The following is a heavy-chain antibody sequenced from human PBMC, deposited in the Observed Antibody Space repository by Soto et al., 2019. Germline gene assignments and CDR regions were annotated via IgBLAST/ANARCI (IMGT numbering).Heavy chain of an antibody. Sequence: EEQLLESGGDLVQPGGSLRLSCAASGFTFSSFALSWVRQPPGKGLQWVSTISPGGTTTSYADSVKGRFTVSRDDSKNMVYLQMHTLTAEDTGVSYCAKNDIPWGVPNWFDPWGQGTLVTVSS. CDR3: AKNDIPWGVPNWFDP. V-gene: IGHV3-23*01. J-gene: IGHJ5*02. D-gene: IGHD3-16*01. CDR2: ISPGGTTT. CDR1: GFTFSSFA.